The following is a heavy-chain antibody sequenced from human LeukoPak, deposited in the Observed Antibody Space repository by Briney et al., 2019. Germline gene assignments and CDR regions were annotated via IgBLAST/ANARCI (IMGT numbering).Heavy chain of an antibody. V-gene: IGHV4-39*01. D-gene: IGHD3-9*01. J-gene: IGHJ4*02. CDR2: IYYSGST. Sequence: PSETLSLTCTVSGGSISSSSYYWGWIRQPPGKGLEWIGSIYYSGSTYYNPSLKSRVTISVDTSKNQFSLKLSSVTAADTAVYYCASLSRDILTGYYFGYWGQGTLVTVSS. CDR3: ASLSRDILTGYYFGY. CDR1: GGSISSSSYY.